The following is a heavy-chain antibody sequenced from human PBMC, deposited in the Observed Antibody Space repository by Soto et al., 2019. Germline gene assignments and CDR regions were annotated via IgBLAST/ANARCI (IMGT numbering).Heavy chain of an antibody. D-gene: IGHD4-17*01. Sequence: QVQLVQSGAEVKKPGASVKVSCKASGYTFTTYDLSWVRQAPGQGLEWMGWISPYSGNTKYAQKLQGRVTMTTDTSKNTAYLELRSLRSDDTAVYYCARERSGYGHTFDPWGQGTLVTVSS. CDR2: ISPYSGNT. CDR3: ARERSGYGHTFDP. V-gene: IGHV1-18*01. CDR1: GYTFTTYD. J-gene: IGHJ5*02.